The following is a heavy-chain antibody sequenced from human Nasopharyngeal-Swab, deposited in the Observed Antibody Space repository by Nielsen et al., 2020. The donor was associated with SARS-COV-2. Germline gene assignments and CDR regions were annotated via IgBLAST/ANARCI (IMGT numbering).Heavy chain of an antibody. J-gene: IGHJ4*02. Sequence: SQTLSLTCAVYGGSFSGYYWSWIRQPPGKGLEWIGEINHSGSTNYNPSLKSRVTISVDTSKNQFSLKLSSVTAADTAVYYCAREGSVVPAAVDYWGQGTLVTVSS. CDR2: INHSGST. CDR1: GGSFSGYY. CDR3: AREGSVVPAAVDY. D-gene: IGHD2-2*01. V-gene: IGHV4-34*01.